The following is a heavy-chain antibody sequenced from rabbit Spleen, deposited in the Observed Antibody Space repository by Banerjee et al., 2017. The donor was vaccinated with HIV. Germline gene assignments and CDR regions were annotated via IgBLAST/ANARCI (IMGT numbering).Heavy chain of an antibody. Sequence: QEQLVESGGGLVQPEGSLTLTCTASGFTISTYSMSWVRQAPGKGLEWIGYIDPVFGITYYATWAKGRFTFSKTSSTTVTLQMTSLTAADTATYFCARDLDGVIGWNFGWWGPGTLVTVS. V-gene: IGHV1S45*01. CDR3: ARDLDGVIGWNFGW. CDR1: GFTISTYS. J-gene: IGHJ4*01. CDR2: IDPVFGIT. D-gene: IGHD1-1*01.